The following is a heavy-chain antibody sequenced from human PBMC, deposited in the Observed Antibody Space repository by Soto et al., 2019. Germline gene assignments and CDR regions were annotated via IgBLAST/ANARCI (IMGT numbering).Heavy chain of an antibody. CDR1: GGSISNFF. CDR3: ARTLKGYCGGGTCYWFDY. V-gene: IGHV4-4*07. CDR2: IYGSGTT. Sequence: SETLSLTCSVSGGSISNFFWSWMRQPAGKGLEWIGRIYGSGTTIYNPSLKSRVTMSVDTSKNQFSLKLTSVTAADTALCYCARTLKGYCGGGTCYWFDYWGQGALVTVSS. J-gene: IGHJ4*02. D-gene: IGHD2-15*01.